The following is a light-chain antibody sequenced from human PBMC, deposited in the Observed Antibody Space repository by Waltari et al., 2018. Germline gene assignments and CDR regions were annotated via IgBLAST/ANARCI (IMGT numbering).Light chain of an antibody. Sequence: DVQMTQSPPSLSASVGDRVTITCRASQNIRSYVNWYHQKPGKAPNLLIYAASNLHSGVPSRFSGSGSGTDFTLTISGLQPEDFATYYCQQTYRTLTFGGGTKLEIK. CDR1: QNIRSY. CDR2: AAS. CDR3: QQTYRTLT. V-gene: IGKV1-39*01. J-gene: IGKJ4*01.